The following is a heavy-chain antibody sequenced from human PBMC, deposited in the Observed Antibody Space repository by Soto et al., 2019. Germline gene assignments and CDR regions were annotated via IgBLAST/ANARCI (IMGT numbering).Heavy chain of an antibody. Sequence: VQLVQSGAEVRKPGASVKVSCKASGYTFSSYGISWVRQAPGKGLEWMGWISAGKGDTNYAQKFQGRVSMTTDTATSTAYMEVRSLTSVDTAVYYCARDGFTVISSGSFDYWGQGTLVTVSS. J-gene: IGHJ4*02. CDR2: ISAGKGDT. D-gene: IGHD1-26*01. CDR1: GYTFSSYG. V-gene: IGHV1-18*04. CDR3: ARDGFTVISSGSFDY.